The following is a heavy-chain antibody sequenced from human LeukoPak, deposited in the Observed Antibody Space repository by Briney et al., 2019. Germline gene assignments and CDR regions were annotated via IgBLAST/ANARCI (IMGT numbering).Heavy chain of an antibody. Sequence: GGSLRLSCAASGFTFDDYGMSWVRQAPGKGLEWVANIKQDESEKCYVDSVKGRFTISRDNAKNSLYLQMNSLRAEDTAVYYCARVEDYDILTGFDYWGQGTLVTVSS. J-gene: IGHJ4*02. CDR2: IKQDESEK. CDR3: ARVEDYDILTGFDY. CDR1: GFTFDDYG. D-gene: IGHD3-9*01. V-gene: IGHV3-7*01.